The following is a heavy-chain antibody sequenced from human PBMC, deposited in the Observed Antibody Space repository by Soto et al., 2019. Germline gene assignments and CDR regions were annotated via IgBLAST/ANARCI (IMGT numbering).Heavy chain of an antibody. J-gene: IGHJ4*02. V-gene: IGHV3-7*01. D-gene: IGHD3-16*01. CDR3: AIRSPLTPPAY. Sequence: GGSLRLSCAAAGVTFTSYWMSWVRQPPGKGLEWVANIKQDGSEKYYVDSVKGRFTISRDNAKNSLYLQMNSLRAEDTAVYYCAIRSPLTPPAYWGKGTLVTVS. CDR1: GVTFTSYW. CDR2: IKQDGSEK.